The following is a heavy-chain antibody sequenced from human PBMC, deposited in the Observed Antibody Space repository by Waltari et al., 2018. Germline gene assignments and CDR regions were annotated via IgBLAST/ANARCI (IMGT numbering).Heavy chain of an antibody. Sequence: QVQLVQSGAEVKKPGASVKVSCKASGYTFTSYAMHWVRQAPGQRLEWMGWINAGNGNTKYSQKFQGRVTITRDTSASTAYMELSSLRSEDTAVYYCARGGSTVTTRRGAFDIWGQGTMVTVSS. CDR3: ARGGSTVTTRRGAFDI. J-gene: IGHJ3*02. V-gene: IGHV1-3*01. D-gene: IGHD4-17*01. CDR2: INAGNGNT. CDR1: GYTFTSYA.